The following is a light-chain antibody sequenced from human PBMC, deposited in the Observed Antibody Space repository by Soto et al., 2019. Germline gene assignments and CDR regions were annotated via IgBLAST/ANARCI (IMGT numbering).Light chain of an antibody. J-gene: IGKJ4*01. V-gene: IGKV3-15*01. CDR2: GLS. CDR1: QRITT. Sequence: CRASQRITTVAWYQQKPGQAPRLLIYGLSIRAPGVPARFSVSGSGTEFTLTISSLQSEDFATYYCQQANSFPLPFGGGAMV. CDR3: QQANSFPLP.